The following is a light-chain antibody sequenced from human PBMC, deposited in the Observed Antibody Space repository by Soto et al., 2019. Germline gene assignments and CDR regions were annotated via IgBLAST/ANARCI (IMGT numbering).Light chain of an antibody. V-gene: IGKV3-20*01. CDR1: QDIESAY. Sequence: EIVLTQSPGTLSLSPGHTATLSCRASQDIESAYIAWYQHRPRQAPRLLIHGAGCRATCFPYRFDGLASWTHFILTILYLEPHDSSLYFCLQFGRTPLTFGLGTHLEIK. CDR3: LQFGRTPLT. CDR2: GAG. J-gene: IGKJ2*01.